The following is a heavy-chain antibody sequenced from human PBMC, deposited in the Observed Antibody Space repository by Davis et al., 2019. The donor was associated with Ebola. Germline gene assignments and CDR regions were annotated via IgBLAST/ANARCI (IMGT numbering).Heavy chain of an antibody. V-gene: IGHV3-23*01. D-gene: IGHD1-14*01. CDR1: GFTFSSHA. J-gene: IGHJ4*02. CDR3: AKAPLSTGRVFFDD. Sequence: GESLKISCAASGFTFSSHAMSWVRQAPGKGLEWVSVISGSGGRTFYADSVKGRFTISRANSKNTLYLQMNSLRAEDTAVYHCAKAPLSTGRVFFDDWGQGTLVTVSS. CDR2: ISGSGGRT.